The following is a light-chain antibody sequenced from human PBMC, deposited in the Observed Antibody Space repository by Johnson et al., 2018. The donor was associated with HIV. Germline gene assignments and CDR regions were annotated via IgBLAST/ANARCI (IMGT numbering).Light chain of an antibody. V-gene: IGLV1-51*01. CDR3: GTWDSSLWV. J-gene: IGLJ1*01. CDR1: SSNIGNNY. Sequence: QSVLTQPPSVSAAPGQKVTISCSGSSSNIGNNYVSWYQQLPGTAPKLLIYDNNKRPSGIPDRFSGSKSGTSATLGITGLQTGDEADCYCGTWDSSLWVFGTGMKVTVL. CDR2: DNN.